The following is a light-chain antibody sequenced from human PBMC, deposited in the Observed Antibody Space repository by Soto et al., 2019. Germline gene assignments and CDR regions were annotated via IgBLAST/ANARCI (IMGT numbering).Light chain of an antibody. Sequence: QSAQTQPPSVSGSPGQSVTISCTGTSSDVGGYNRVSWYQQPPGTAPKLMIYEVTNRPSGVPDRFSGSRSANTASLTISGLQAEDEADYYCSSYTSSNTWVFGGGTKLTVL. CDR2: EVT. J-gene: IGLJ3*02. CDR3: SSYTSSNTWV. V-gene: IGLV2-18*02. CDR1: SSDVGGYNR.